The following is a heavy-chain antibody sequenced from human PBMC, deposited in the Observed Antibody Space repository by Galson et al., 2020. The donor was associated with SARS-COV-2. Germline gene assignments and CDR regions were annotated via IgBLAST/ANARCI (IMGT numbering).Heavy chain of an antibody. J-gene: IGHJ4*02. Sequence: SETLSLTCTVSGGSIRSSSYYWGWIRQPPGKGLEWIGSIYYSGSTYYNPSLKSRVTISVDTSKNQFSLKLSSVTAADTAVYYCARDVHTAESSFDYWGQGTLVTVSS. CDR2: IYYSGST. V-gene: IGHV4-39*07. CDR3: ARDVHTAESSFDY. CDR1: GGSIRSSSYY.